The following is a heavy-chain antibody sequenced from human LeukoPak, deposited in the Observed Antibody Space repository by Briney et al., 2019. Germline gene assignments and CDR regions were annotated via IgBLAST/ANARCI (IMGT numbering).Heavy chain of an antibody. D-gene: IGHD4-11*01. CDR3: AREKRLQYRRVSASDAFDI. V-gene: IGHV1-24*01. CDR2: FDPEDGET. Sequence: ASVKVSCKVSGYTLTELSMHWVRQAPGKGLEWMGGFDPEDGETIYAQKFQGRVTMTEDTSTDTAYMELSSLRSEDTAVYYCAREKRLQYRRVSASDAFDIWGQGTMVTVSS. J-gene: IGHJ3*02. CDR1: GYTLTELS.